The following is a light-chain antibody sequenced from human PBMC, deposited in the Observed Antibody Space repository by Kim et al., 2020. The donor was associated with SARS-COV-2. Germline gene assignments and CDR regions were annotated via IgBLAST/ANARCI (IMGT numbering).Light chain of an antibody. CDR3: SAWDDSLSDLV. CDR2: RNN. V-gene: IGLV1-47*01. CDR1: SSNIGSNY. Sequence: GQRVTISCSGSSSNIGSNYVYWYQQLPGTAPKLLIYRNNQRHSGVPDRFSGSKSGTSASLAFSGLRSGDEADYYCSAWDDSLSDLVFGGGTKVTVL. J-gene: IGLJ2*01.